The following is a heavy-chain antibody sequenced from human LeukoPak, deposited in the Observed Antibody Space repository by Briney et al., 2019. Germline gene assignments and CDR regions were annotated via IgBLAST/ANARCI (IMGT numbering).Heavy chain of an antibody. D-gene: IGHD3-22*01. J-gene: IGHJ4*02. CDR3: ASEARVHYDSSGYYYG. V-gene: IGHV4-34*01. Sequence: SETLSLTCAVYNGSFGGYHWNWIRRPPGKRLEWIGEITYGGATNYNPSLRSRVTMSVDTSKKQFSLKLTSLTAADTAVYYCASEARVHYDSSGYYYGWGQGTLVTVSS. CDR1: NGSFGGYH. CDR2: ITYGGAT.